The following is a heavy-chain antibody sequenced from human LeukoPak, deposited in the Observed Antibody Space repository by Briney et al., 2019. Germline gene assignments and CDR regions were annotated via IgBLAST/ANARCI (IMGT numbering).Heavy chain of an antibody. CDR2: MNPNSGNT. D-gene: IGHD6-13*01. J-gene: IGHJ4*02. V-gene: IGHV1-8*01. CDR1: GYTFTSYD. Sequence: ASVKVSCKASGYTFTSYDINWVRQATGQGLEWMGWMNPNSGNTGYAQKFQGWVTMTRDTSISTAYMELSRLRSDDTAVYYCARVRAAVHFDYWGQGTLVTVSS. CDR3: ARVRAAVHFDY.